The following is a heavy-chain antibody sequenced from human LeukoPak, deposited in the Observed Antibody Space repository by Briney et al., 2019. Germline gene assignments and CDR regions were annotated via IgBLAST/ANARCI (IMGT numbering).Heavy chain of an antibody. CDR3: ARDYIRYCSSTSCLEKAYYYYYGMDV. V-gene: IGHV1-18*01. J-gene: IGHJ6*02. CDR2: ISAYNGNT. D-gene: IGHD2-2*01. Sequence: GASVKVSCKASGYTFTSYGISWVRQAPGQGLEWMGWISAYNGNTNYAQKLQGRVTMTTDTSTSTAYMELRSLRSDDTAVYYCARDYIRYCSSTSCLEKAYYYYYGMDVWGQGTTVTVSS. CDR1: GYTFTSYG.